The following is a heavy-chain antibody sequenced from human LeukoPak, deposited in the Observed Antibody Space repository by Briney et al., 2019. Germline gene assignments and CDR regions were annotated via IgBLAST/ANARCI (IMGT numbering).Heavy chain of an antibody. CDR2: IKQDGSEK. V-gene: IGHV3-7*04. CDR3: GRNYGGNSDS. J-gene: IGHJ4*02. Sequence: GGSLRLSWAASEFPFSRSWMSWVRQAPEKGLEWVANIKQDGSEKYYVDSVKGRFTISRDNAKNSLYLQMNSLRAEDTAVYYWGRNYGGNSDSWGQGTLVTVSS. CDR1: EFPFSRSW. D-gene: IGHD4-23*01.